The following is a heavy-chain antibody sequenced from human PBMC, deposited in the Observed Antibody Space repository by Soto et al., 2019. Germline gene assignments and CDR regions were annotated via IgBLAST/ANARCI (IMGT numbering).Heavy chain of an antibody. J-gene: IGHJ3*01. CDR1: GFSLTTNGVG. V-gene: IGHV2-5*02. CDR3: ARAPRMTAFGGVVAFGAFDV. Sequence: QITLKESGSTLVKPTQTLTLTCTFSGFSLTTNGVGVGWLRQPPGKAPEWLAFIYWDDDKRYSPSLKSRLTITKDTSKNQVVLAMTHMDPVDTATYYCARAPRMTAFGGVVAFGAFDVWGQGTMVTVSS. D-gene: IGHD3-16*02. CDR2: IYWDDDK.